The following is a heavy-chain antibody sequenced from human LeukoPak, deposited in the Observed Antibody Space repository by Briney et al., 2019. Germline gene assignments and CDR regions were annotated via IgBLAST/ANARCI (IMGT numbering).Heavy chain of an antibody. V-gene: IGHV3-66*01. CDR2: IYSGGST. J-gene: IGHJ4*02. D-gene: IGHD3-3*01. Sequence: QPGGSLRLSCAASGFTVSSNYMSWVRQAPGKGLEWVSVIYSGGSTYYADSVKGRFTISRDNSKNTLYLQMNSLRAEDTAVYYCARGSGRVIIYPPDYWGQGTLVTVSS. CDR1: GFTVSSNY. CDR3: ARGSGRVIIYPPDY.